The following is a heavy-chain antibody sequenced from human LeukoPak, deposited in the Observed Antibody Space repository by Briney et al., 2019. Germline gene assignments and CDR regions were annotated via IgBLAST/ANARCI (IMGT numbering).Heavy chain of an antibody. V-gene: IGHV3-74*01. D-gene: IGHD1-26*01. CDR3: AKDQVGSYALDY. Sequence: GGSLRLSCAASGFTFSSYWMHWVRQAPGKGLVWVSHLNSDGSSTSYADSVKGRFTISRDNSKNTLYLQMNSLRAEDTAVYYCAKDQVGSYALDYWGQGTLVTVSS. CDR2: LNSDGSST. J-gene: IGHJ4*02. CDR1: GFTFSSYW.